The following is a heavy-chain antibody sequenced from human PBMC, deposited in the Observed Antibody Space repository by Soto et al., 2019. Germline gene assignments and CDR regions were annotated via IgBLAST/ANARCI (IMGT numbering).Heavy chain of an antibody. CDR3: ARSKLAALGTGPFDI. J-gene: IGHJ3*02. CDR2: IRGTDGST. V-gene: IGHV3-23*01. CDR1: GFTFNNYA. D-gene: IGHD2-8*02. Sequence: EVQLLESGGDLVQPGGSLGLSCAASGFTFNNYAMSWVRQAPGKGLEWVSTIRGTDGSTFYSASVKGRFTISRDNSKNPLYLQMNALGGEDTAFYYGARSKLAALGTGPFDIGGQGKMATV.